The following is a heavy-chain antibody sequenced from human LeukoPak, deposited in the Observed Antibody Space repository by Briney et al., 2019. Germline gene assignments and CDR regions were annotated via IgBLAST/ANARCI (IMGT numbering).Heavy chain of an antibody. CDR2: IYYSGST. V-gene: IGHV4-59*13. CDR1: GGSINTYY. J-gene: IGHJ5*02. Sequence: NSSEPLSLTCTVSGGSINTYYWSWIRQPPGKGLEWIGHIYYSGSTNYNPSLRSRVTISVDTSKNQFSLKLSSVTAADTAVYYCAREATSGTNLNWFDPWGQGTLVTVSS. D-gene: IGHD1-1*01. CDR3: AREATSGTNLNWFDP.